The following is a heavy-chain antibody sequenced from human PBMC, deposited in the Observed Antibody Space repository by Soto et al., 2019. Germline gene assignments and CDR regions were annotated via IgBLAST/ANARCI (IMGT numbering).Heavy chain of an antibody. V-gene: IGHV1-18*01. CDR2: INTYNGNT. D-gene: IGHD3-16*01. J-gene: IGHJ6*02. Sequence: QVQLVQSRAEVKNPGASVKVSCKASGYSFTRYGIAWARQDPGQGLEWMGWINTYNGNTNYAQNLQGRVTLTTDTSTSTAYMELTSLRSNDTAIYYCAMVDVYVTPSPQDVWGQGTTFIVSS. CDR3: AMVDVYVTPSPQDV. CDR1: GYSFTRYG.